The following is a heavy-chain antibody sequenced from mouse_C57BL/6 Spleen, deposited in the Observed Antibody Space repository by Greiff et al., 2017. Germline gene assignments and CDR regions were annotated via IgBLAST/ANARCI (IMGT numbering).Heavy chain of an antibody. V-gene: IGHV1-54*01. Sequence: VQLQQSGAELVRPGTSVKVSCKASGYAFTNYLIEWVKQRPGQGLEWIGVINPGSGGTNYNEKFKGKATLTADKSSSTAYMQLSSLTSEDSAVYFCARSGYSNFYAMDYWGQGTSVTVSS. CDR3: ARSGYSNFYAMDY. D-gene: IGHD2-5*01. J-gene: IGHJ4*01. CDR1: GYAFTNYL. CDR2: INPGSGGT.